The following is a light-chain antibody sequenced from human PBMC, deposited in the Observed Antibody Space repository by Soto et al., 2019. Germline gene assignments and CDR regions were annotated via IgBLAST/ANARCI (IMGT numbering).Light chain of an antibody. CDR2: EVT. Sequence: QSALTQPASVSGSPGQSIAISCTGTRSDVGAYNYVSWYQQHPGKAPKLMISEVTNRPSGVSDRVSGSKSGNTASLTISGLQAEDEADYYCSSYTSSSTVVFGGGTKLTVL. CDR1: RSDVGAYNY. J-gene: IGLJ2*01. V-gene: IGLV2-14*01. CDR3: SSYTSSSTVV.